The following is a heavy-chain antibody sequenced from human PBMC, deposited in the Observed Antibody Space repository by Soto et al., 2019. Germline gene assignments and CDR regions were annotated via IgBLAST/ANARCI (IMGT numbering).Heavy chain of an antibody. J-gene: IGHJ4*02. D-gene: IGHD5-12*01. Sequence: ASVKVSGKAAGYTLTSYDINWGPQATGQGLEWMGWINAGNGNTKYSQKFQGRVTITRDTSASTAYMELSSLRSEDTAVYYCARSTYDNYFDYWGQGTLVTVSS. CDR2: INAGNGNT. CDR1: GYTLTSYD. CDR3: ARSTYDNYFDY. V-gene: IGHV1-3*01.